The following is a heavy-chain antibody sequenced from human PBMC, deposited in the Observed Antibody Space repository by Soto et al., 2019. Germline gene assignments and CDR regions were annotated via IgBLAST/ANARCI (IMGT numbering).Heavy chain of an antibody. J-gene: IGHJ4*02. CDR2: ISASGGTT. Sequence: PGGSLRLSCAVSGFTFSSYAMSWVRRAPGKGLEWVSAISASGGTTYYADSVRGRFTISRDNSKNTLYLQMNSLRAEDTAMYYCAKAMSSSWYRFDYWGQGTLVTVSS. D-gene: IGHD6-13*01. V-gene: IGHV3-23*01. CDR3: AKAMSSSWYRFDY. CDR1: GFTFSSYA.